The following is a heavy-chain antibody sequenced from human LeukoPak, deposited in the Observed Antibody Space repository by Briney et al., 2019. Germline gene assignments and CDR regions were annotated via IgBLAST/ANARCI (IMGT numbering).Heavy chain of an antibody. CDR1: AFTFSSYS. Sequence: GGSLRLSCAHSAFTFSSYSMHWVRQAPGEGLEWVSSISSGDGGYIYYADSVKGRFTISRDNAKNSLYLQMNSLRAEDTAVYYCAKDQAPVRVVDGVLDYWGQGTLVTVSS. CDR2: ISSGDGGYI. J-gene: IGHJ4*02. D-gene: IGHD4-17*01. V-gene: IGHV3-21*04. CDR3: AKDQAPVRVVDGVLDY.